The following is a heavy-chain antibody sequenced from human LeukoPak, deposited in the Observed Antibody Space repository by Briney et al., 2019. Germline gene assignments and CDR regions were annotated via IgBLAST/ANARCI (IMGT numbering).Heavy chain of an antibody. CDR1: GFTFSSYW. D-gene: IGHD2-15*01. CDR2: INSDGSST. V-gene: IGHV3-74*01. J-gene: IGHJ3*02. Sequence: GGSLRLSCAASGFTFSSYWMPWVRQAPGKGLVWVSRINSDGSSTSYADSVKGRFTISRDNAKNTLYLQMNSLRAEDTAVYYCAKGSGYCSGGSCYSMGVPAFDIWGQGTMVTVSS. CDR3: AKGSGYCSGGSCYSMGVPAFDI.